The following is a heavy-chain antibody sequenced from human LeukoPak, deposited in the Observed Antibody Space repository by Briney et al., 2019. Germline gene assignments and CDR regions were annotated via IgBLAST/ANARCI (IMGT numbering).Heavy chain of an antibody. CDR2: ISGSGGNT. V-gene: IGHV3-23*01. D-gene: IGHD3-22*01. J-gene: IGHJ4*02. CDR3: AKDIRRYYYNSGGYPLFDY. CDR1: GFTFTSCA. Sequence: GGSLRLSCAASGFTFTSCAMSWVRQAPGKGLEWVSTISGSGGNTYYADSVKGQFTISRDNSENTLFLQMNSLRAEDTAIYFCAKDIRRYYYNSGGYPLFDYWGQGTLVTVSS.